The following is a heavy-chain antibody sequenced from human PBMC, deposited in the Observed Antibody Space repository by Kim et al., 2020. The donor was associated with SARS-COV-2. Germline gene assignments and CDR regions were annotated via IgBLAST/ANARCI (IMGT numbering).Heavy chain of an antibody. V-gene: IGHV3-53*01. D-gene: IGHD3-10*01. CDR1: GFTVSSNY. CDR3: AREEYSIYYGSGTFDY. Sequence: GGSLRLSCAASGFTVSSNYMSWVRQAPGKGLEWVSVIYSGGSTYYADSVKGRFTISRDNSKNTLYLQMNSLRAEDTAVYYCAREEYSIYYGSGTFDYWGQGTLVTVSS. J-gene: IGHJ4*02. CDR2: IYSGGST.